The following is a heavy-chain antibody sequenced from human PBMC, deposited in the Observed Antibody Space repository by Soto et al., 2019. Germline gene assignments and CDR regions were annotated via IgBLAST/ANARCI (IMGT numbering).Heavy chain of an antibody. CDR2: IYYSGST. CDR3: ARGSDDYYYGMGV. J-gene: IGHJ6*02. Sequence: SETLSLTCTVSGGSISSYYWSWIRQPPGKGLEWIGYIYYSGSTNYNPSLKSRVTISVDTSKNQFSLKLSSVTAADTAVYYCARGSDDYYYGMGVWGQGTTVTVSS. CDR1: GGSISSYY. V-gene: IGHV4-59*01.